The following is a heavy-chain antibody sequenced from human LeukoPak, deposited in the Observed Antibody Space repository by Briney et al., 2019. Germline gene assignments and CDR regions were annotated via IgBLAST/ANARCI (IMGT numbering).Heavy chain of an antibody. CDR3: AKDLQTIAVAGMALDC. CDR2: ISGSGGST. V-gene: IGHV3-23*01. J-gene: IGHJ4*02. CDR1: GFTFSSYG. Sequence: SGGSLRLSCAASGFTFSSYGMSWVRQAPGKGLEWVSAISGSGGSTYYADSVKGRFTISRDNSKNTLYLQMNSLRAEDTAVYYCAKDLQTIAVAGMALDCWGQGTLVTVSS. D-gene: IGHD6-19*01.